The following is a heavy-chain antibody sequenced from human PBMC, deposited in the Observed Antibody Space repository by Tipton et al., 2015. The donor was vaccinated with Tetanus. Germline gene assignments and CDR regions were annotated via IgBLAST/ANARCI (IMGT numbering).Heavy chain of an antibody. V-gene: IGHV4-34*01. D-gene: IGHD5-18*01. CDR2: INHSGST. Sequence: TLSLTCAVSGGSLSGHFWSWVRQPPGKGLEWIGEINHSGSTTYSPSFKSRVTISVDTPKNQFSLKLTSLTVADTAVYYCARGGSYSYGPRGFDLWGRGTLVTVSS. CDR3: ARGGSYSYGPRGFDL. J-gene: IGHJ2*01. CDR1: GGSLSGHF.